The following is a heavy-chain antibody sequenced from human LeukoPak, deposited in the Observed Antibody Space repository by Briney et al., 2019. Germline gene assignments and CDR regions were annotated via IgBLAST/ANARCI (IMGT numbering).Heavy chain of an antibody. CDR3: AGLSINWNALGY. V-gene: IGHV4-59*01. D-gene: IGHD1-1*01. Sequence: SETLSLTCTVSGGSISSYYWGWIRQPPGKGLEWIGCIHYSGNTHYNPSLKSRVTISVDTSKSQFSLKLNSVTAADTAVYYCAGLSINWNALGYWGQGTLVTVSS. CDR2: IHYSGNT. CDR1: GGSISSYY. J-gene: IGHJ4*02.